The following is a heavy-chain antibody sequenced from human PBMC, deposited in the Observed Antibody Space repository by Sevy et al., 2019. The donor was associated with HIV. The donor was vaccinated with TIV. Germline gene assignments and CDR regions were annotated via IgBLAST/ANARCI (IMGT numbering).Heavy chain of an antibody. J-gene: IGHJ3*02. CDR2: VYYTGGT. Sequence: SETLSLTCTVSGGSINSDHWNWIRQPPGKGLEWIGYVYYTGGTNYNPSLKNRVTISVDRTKNQFSLKLTSVTAADTAVYYCARRNDFDIGGQGTMVTGSS. V-gene: IGHV4-59*08. CDR1: GGSINSDH. CDR3: ARRNDFDI.